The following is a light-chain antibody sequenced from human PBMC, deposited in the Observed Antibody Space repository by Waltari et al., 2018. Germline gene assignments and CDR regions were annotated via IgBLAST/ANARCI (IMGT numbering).Light chain of an antibody. CDR1: HSVSSSY. Sequence: EIVLTQSPATLSLSPGARATLSCGAGHSVSSSYLAWYQQKPGLAPRLLIYDAASRATGIPDRFSGSGSGTDFTLTISRLEPEDFAMYYCQQYGSSPYTFGQGTKLEIK. CDR3: QQYGSSPYT. CDR2: DAA. J-gene: IGKJ2*01. V-gene: IGKV3D-20*01.